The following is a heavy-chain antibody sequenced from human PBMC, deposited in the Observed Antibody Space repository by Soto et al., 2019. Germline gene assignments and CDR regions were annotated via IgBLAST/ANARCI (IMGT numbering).Heavy chain of an antibody. CDR3: ARQIYDSDTGPNFQYYFDS. CDR1: VYSFAGYW. CDR2: IDPSDSQT. D-gene: IGHD3-22*01. V-gene: IGHV5-10-1*01. Sequence: GESLKISCKGSVYSFAGYWITWVRQKPVKVLEWMGRIDPSDSQTYYSPSFRGHVTISVTKSITTVFLQWSSLRASDTAMYYCARQIYDSDTGPNFQYYFDSWGQGTPVTVSS. J-gene: IGHJ4*02.